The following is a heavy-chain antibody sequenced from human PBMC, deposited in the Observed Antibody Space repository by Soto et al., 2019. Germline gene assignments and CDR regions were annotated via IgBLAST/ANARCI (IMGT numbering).Heavy chain of an antibody. CDR1: GYSFTSNL. CDR2: ISPDSGNT. CDR3: ARGDYYDLLTGYHDY. V-gene: IGHV1-18*01. J-gene: IGHJ4*02. D-gene: IGHD3-9*01. Sequence: GASVKVFCKASGYSFTSNLINWVRQAPGQGLEWMGWISPDSGNTNYAQKFRGRVTMTTAASTSTAFMEMRSLTSDDTAVYYCARGDYYDLLTGYHDYWGQGSLVTVSS.